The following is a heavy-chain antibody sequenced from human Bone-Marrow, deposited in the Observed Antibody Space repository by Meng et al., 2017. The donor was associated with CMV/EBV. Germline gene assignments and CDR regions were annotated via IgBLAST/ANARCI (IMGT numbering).Heavy chain of an antibody. Sequence: GESLKISCAASGFTFSSYGMHWVRQAPGKRLEWVSSISSSSRYKYYADSVKGRFTISRDNAKNSLYLQLDSLRVEDTAVYYCATNPKNPDDYWGQGTLVTVSS. D-gene: IGHD1-14*01. CDR1: GFTFSSYG. CDR2: ISSSSRYK. V-gene: IGHV3-21*06. J-gene: IGHJ4*02. CDR3: ATNPKNPDDY.